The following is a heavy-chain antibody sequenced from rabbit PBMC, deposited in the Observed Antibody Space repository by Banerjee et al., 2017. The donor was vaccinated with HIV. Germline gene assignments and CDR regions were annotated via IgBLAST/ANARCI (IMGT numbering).Heavy chain of an antibody. J-gene: IGHJ4*01. CDR1: GFDLSSGYD. V-gene: IGHV1S45*01. CDR3: GRIATSSGMGL. CDR2: INTSSGNT. Sequence: QEQLVESGGGLVQPEGSLTLTCTASGFDLSSGYDMCWVRQAPGKGLEWIGCINTSSGNTVYASWAKGRFTISKTSSTTVTLQMTSLTAADTATYFCGRIATSSGMGLWGQGTLVTVS. D-gene: IGHD1-1*01.